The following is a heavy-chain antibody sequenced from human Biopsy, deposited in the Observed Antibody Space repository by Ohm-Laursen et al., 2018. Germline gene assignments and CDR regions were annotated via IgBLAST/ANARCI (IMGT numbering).Heavy chain of an antibody. V-gene: IGHV4-34*08. CDR2: INQSGRT. CDR1: GKTFSDYY. CDR3: GNEVHGRDY. J-gene: IGHJ4*02. D-gene: IGHD2-15*01. Sequence: SVPLSLTCEVYGKTFSDYYWSWIRQPPGKGLEWIGQINQSGRTNYNPSLKSRVNISADKSNNQFSLKLTSVASADPAVYFCGNEVHGRDYWGLGALVTVSS.